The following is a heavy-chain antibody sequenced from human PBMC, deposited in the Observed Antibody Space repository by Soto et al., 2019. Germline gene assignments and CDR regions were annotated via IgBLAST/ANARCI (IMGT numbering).Heavy chain of an antibody. V-gene: IGHV1-3*01. CDR2: INAGNGNT. J-gene: IGHJ4*02. CDR3: ARHFRNRGYCNGISCYERIDC. CDR1: GYTFTSYA. Sequence: ASVKVSCKASGYTFTSYAMRWVRQAPGQRLEWMGWINAGNGNTKYSQKFQGRVTITRDTSASTAYMELSSVTAADTAVYYCARHFRNRGYCNGISCYERIDCWGQGAQVTVSS. D-gene: IGHD2-15*01.